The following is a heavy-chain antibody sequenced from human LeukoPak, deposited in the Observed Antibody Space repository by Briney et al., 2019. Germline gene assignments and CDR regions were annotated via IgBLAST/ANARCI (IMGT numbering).Heavy chain of an antibody. D-gene: IGHD5-24*01. J-gene: IGHJ5*02. V-gene: IGHV3-21*01. CDR1: GFTFSSYS. CDR2: ISSSSSYI. CDR3: ARAGVDGYNCRS. Sequence: AGRSLRLSCAASGFTFSSYSMNWVRQAPGKGLEWVSSISSSSSYIYYADSVKGRFTISRDNAKNSLYLQMNSLRAEDTAVYYCARAGVDGYNCRSWGQGTLVTVSS.